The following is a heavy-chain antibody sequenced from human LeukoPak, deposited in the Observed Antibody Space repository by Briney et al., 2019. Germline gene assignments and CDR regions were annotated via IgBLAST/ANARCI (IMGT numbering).Heavy chain of an antibody. J-gene: IGHJ4*02. CDR2: INHSGST. D-gene: IGHD1-26*01. CDR3: ARRHLVGAGPDVDY. V-gene: IGHV4-34*01. Sequence: SETLSLTCAVYGGSFSGYYWSWIRQPPGKGLEWIGEINHSGSTNYNPSLKSRVTISVDTSKNQFSLKLLSVTAADTAVYYCARRHLVGAGPDVDYWGQGTLVTVSS. CDR1: GGSFSGYY.